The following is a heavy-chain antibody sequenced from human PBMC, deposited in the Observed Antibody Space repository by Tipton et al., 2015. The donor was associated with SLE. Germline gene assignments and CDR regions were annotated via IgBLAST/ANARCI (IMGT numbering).Heavy chain of an antibody. Sequence: SLRLSCAASGFTFDDYTMHWVRQAPGKGLEWVSLISWDGGSTYYADSVKGRFTISRDNSKNTLYLQMSSLRAEDTAVYYCVKSSSGWSDAFDIWGQGTMVTVSS. V-gene: IGHV3-43*01. D-gene: IGHD6-19*01. CDR1: GFTFDDYT. CDR2: ISWDGGST. J-gene: IGHJ3*02. CDR3: VKSSSGWSDAFDI.